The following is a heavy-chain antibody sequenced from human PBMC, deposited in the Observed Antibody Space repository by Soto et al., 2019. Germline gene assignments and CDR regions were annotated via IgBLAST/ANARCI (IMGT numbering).Heavy chain of an antibody. D-gene: IGHD1-26*01. CDR3: ARLFIVGAPGSYYTGLDV. J-gene: IGHJ6*02. CDR1: GDSISSNTYY. Sequence: SETLSLTCTVSGDSISSNTYYWAWIRRPPGKGLECIGSIYYDGSTYYNPSLKSRLTMSVDPSKNQFSLKLNSVTAADTATYYCARLFIVGAPGSYYTGLDVWGQGTTVTVSS. CDR2: IYYDGST. V-gene: IGHV4-39*07.